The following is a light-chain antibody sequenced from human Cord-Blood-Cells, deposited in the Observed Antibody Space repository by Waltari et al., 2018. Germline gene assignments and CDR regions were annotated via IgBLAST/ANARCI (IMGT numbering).Light chain of an antibody. J-gene: IGLJ2*01. Sequence: QSALTQPASVSGSPGQSITISCTGTSSDVGGYNYVSLYQQPPGKAPKRMIYDVSNRPSGVANRFSGSKSGNTASLTISGLQAEDEADYYCSSYTSSSTLVVFGGGTKLTVL. CDR3: SSYTSSSTLVV. CDR2: DVS. V-gene: IGLV2-14*01. CDR1: SSDVGGYNY.